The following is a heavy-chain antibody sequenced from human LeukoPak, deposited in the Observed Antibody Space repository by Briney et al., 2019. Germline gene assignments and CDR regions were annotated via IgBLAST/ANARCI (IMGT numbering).Heavy chain of an antibody. CDR2: ISSSSSYI. CDR3: ARGSFRYGSGSDNPGGFDY. V-gene: IGHV3-21*04. CDR1: GFTFSSYS. Sequence: GGSLRLSCAASGFTFSSYSMNWVRQAPGKGLEWVSSISSSSSYIYYADSVKGRFTISRDNAKNSLYLQMNSLRSDDTAVYYCARGSFRYGSGSDNPGGFDYWGQGTLVTVSS. J-gene: IGHJ4*02. D-gene: IGHD3-10*01.